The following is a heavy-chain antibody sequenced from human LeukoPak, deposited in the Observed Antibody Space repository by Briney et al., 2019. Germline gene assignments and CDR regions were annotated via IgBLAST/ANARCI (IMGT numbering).Heavy chain of an antibody. CDR2: ISGSGVST. CDR1: GFTFRNYG. Sequence: GGTLRLSCAASGFTFRNYGVTWVRQAPGKGLEWVSAISGSGVSTYYADSVKGRFTISRDNSKNTLYLQMNSLRAEDTAVYYCAKATSGYYDSTVGVDYWGQGTLVTVSS. V-gene: IGHV3-23*01. J-gene: IGHJ4*02. D-gene: IGHD3-22*01. CDR3: AKATSGYYDSTVGVDY.